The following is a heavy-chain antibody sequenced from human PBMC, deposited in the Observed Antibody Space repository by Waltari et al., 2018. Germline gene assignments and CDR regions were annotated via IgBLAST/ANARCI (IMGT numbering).Heavy chain of an antibody. V-gene: IGHV3-23*01. CDR1: GFTFSSYA. CDR2: ISGSGGST. D-gene: IGHD2-15*01. CDR3: MVYPEYCSGGSCYRQRLFDP. Sequence: EVQLLESGGGLVQPGGSLRLSCAASGFTFSSYAMSWVRQAPGKGLEWVSAISGSGGSTYYAESVKGRFTIARDNSKNTLYLQMNSLRAGDTAVYYWMVYPEYCSGGSCYRQRLFDPWGQGTLVTVSS. J-gene: IGHJ5*02.